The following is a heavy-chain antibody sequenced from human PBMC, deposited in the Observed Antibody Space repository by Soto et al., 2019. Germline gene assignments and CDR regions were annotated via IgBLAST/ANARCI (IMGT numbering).Heavy chain of an antibody. CDR2: IIPIFGTA. D-gene: IGHD1-7*01. Sequence: QVQLVQSGAEVKKPGSSVKVSCKASGGTFSSYAISWVRQAPGQGLEWMGGIIPIFGTANYAQKFQGRVMITADKPTSTAYMELSSLRSEDTAVYYWARDLPQLEIRFAGYDYWGQGTLVTVSS. V-gene: IGHV1-69*06. J-gene: IGHJ4*02. CDR1: GGTFSSYA. CDR3: ARDLPQLEIRFAGYDY.